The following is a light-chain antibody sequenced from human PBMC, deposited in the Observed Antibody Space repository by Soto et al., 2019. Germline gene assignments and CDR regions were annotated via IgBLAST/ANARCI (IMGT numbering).Light chain of an antibody. CDR1: SSNIGNNY. CDR3: GTWDSSLSAEV. Sequence: QSVLTQPPSGSAAPGQKVTISCSGSSSNIGNNYVSWYQQLPGTAPKLLIYDNNKRPSVIPDRFSGSKSGTSATLGITGLQTGDEADYYCGTWDSSLSAEVFGGGTKLTVL. V-gene: IGLV1-51*01. J-gene: IGLJ2*01. CDR2: DNN.